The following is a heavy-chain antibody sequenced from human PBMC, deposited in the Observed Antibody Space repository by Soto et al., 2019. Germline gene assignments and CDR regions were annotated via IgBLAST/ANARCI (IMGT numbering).Heavy chain of an antibody. CDR2: INWNGGST. V-gene: IGHV3-20*04. J-gene: IGHJ4*02. Sequence: GRPLRLSCTASGCNFDDYGRSRVRQNQGKGLEWVSGINWNGGSTGYADSVKGRFTISRDNAKNSLYLQMNSLRAEDTALYYCARGTYYYDSSGPRDFDYWGQGTLVTVYS. CDR1: GCNFDDYG. CDR3: ARGTYYYDSSGPRDFDY. D-gene: IGHD3-22*01.